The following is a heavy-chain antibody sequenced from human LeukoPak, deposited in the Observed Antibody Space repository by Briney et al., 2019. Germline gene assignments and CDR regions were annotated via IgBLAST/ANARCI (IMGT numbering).Heavy chain of an antibody. CDR3: ARDPVLRYFDWLSPTTDY. CDR1: GFTFSDYY. CDR2: ISSSGSTI. V-gene: IGHV3-11*01. Sequence: GRSLRLSCAASGFTFSDYYMSWVRQAPGKGLEWVSYISSSGSTIYYADSVKGRFTISRDNAKNSLYLQMNSLRAEDTAVYYCARDPVLRYFDWLSPTTDYWGQGTLVTVSS. D-gene: IGHD3-9*01. J-gene: IGHJ4*02.